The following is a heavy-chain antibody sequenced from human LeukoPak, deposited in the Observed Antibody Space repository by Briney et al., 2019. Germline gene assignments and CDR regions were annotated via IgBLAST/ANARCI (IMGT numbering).Heavy chain of an antibody. CDR2: IDSTSTFI. CDR1: GFIFSDYS. V-gene: IGHV3-21*01. Sequence: PGGSLRLSCAVSGFIFSDYSMNWVRLPPGKGLEWVSSIDSTSTFIYYADSVKGRFTISRDNAKNSLYLQMNSLRAEDMAVYYCAEGSESFSIYWGQGTLVTVSS. J-gene: IGHJ4*02. D-gene: IGHD1-26*01. CDR3: AEGSESFSIY.